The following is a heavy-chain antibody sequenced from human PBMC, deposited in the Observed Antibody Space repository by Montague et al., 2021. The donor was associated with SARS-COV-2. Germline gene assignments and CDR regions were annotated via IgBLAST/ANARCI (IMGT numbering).Heavy chain of an antibody. Sequence: SETLSLTCTVFGGSLSSYYWSWIRQPPGKGLEWIGYIYYSGSTNYNPSLKSRVTISVDTSKNQFSLNLSSVTAADTAVYYCARYVSGSLTYFHHWGQGTLVTVSS. CDR1: GGSLSSYY. D-gene: IGHD1-26*01. CDR2: IYYSGST. J-gene: IGHJ1*01. V-gene: IGHV4-59*08. CDR3: ARYVSGSLTYFHH.